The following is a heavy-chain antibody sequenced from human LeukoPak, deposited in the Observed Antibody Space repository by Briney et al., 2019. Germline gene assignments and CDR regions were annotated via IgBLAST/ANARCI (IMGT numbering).Heavy chain of an antibody. CDR1: GGTFSSYA. J-gene: IGHJ3*01. D-gene: IGHD3-22*01. V-gene: IGHV1-69*05. Sequence: GASVKVSCKASGGTFSSYAISWVRQAPGQGLEWMGGIIPIFGTANYAQKFQGRVTITTDESTSTAYMELSSLRSEDTAVYYCARYMGYDSRDDAFDVWGQGTMVTVSS. CDR2: IIPIFGTA. CDR3: ARYMGYDSRDDAFDV.